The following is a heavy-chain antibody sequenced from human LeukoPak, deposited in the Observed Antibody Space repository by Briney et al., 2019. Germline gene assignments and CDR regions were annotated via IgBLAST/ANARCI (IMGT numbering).Heavy chain of an antibody. V-gene: IGHV1-18*01. J-gene: IGHJ4*02. CDR3: AMGMARIAAAGRLGY. D-gene: IGHD6-13*01. Sequence: ASVKVSCKASGYTFTSYGISWVRQAPGQGLEWMGWISAYNGNTNYAQKLQGRVTMTTDTPTSTAYMELRSLRSDDTAVYYCAMGMARIAAAGRLGYWGQGTLVTVSS. CDR1: GYTFTSYG. CDR2: ISAYNGNT.